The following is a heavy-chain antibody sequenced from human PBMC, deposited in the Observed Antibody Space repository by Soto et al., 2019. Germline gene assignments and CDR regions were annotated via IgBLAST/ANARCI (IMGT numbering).Heavy chain of an antibody. V-gene: IGHV3-33*07. CDR3: ARQYNGDRTKWFDP. Sequence: GGSLRLSCAASGFTFSNYGMYWVRQAPGKGLAWVAAIWYDGSRTYYADSVKGRFTISRDNSKNTLYLQMNSLRAEDTAVYYCARQYNGDRTKWFDPWGQGTLVTVSS. D-gene: IGHD4-17*01. J-gene: IGHJ5*02. CDR1: GFTFSNYG. CDR2: IWYDGSRT.